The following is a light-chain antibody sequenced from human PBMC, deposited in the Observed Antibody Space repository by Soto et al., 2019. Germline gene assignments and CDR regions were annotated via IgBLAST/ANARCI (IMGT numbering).Light chain of an antibody. CDR3: QQYGSSPPTWT. V-gene: IGKV3-20*01. CDR2: GAS. CDR1: QSVSSSY. Sequence: EIVLTQSPGTLSLSPGERATLSCRASQSVSSSYLAWYQQKPGQAPRLLLYGASSRATGIPDRFSGSGSGTDFTLTISRLEPEDFAVYYCQQYGSSPPTWTFGHGTKVDIK. J-gene: IGKJ1*01.